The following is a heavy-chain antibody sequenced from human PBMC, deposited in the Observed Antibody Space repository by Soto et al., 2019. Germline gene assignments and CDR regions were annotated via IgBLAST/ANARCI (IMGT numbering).Heavy chain of an antibody. V-gene: IGHV5-51*01. Sequence: PGESLKISCKGSGYTFATYWIGWVRQTPGKGLEWMGIIYPGDSDTRYSPSFQGQVTISADKSISTAYLQWTSLKASDTAMYYCARQTPVVTVLDYWGQGTPVTVSS. CDR1: GYTFATYW. J-gene: IGHJ4*02. CDR2: IYPGDSDT. CDR3: ARQTPVVTVLDY. D-gene: IGHD2-21*02.